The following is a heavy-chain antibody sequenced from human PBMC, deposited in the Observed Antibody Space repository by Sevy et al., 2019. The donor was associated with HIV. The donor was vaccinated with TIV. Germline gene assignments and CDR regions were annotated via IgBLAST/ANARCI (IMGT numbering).Heavy chain of an antibody. D-gene: IGHD2-8*02. CDR3: ARAGDDYCTESDCNKNWFDP. J-gene: IGHJ5*02. V-gene: IGHV3-11*01. Sequence: GGSLRLSCAASGFTFSDYYMGWFRQAPGKGLEWVSYISSSGALVFYADSVEGRFTISRDNAKNSLFLQMNSLRAEDTASYYCARAGDDYCTESDCNKNWFDPWGQGTLVTVSS. CDR1: GFTFSDYY. CDR2: ISSSGALV.